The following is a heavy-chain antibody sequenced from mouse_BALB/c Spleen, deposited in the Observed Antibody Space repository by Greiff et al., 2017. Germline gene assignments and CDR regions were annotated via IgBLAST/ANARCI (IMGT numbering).Heavy chain of an antibody. V-gene: IGHV5-12-2*01. CDR1: GFTFSSYT. J-gene: IGHJ4*01. CDR3: ARQRGDYYGSSYEAMDY. D-gene: IGHD1-1*01. Sequence: EVKVVESGGGLVQPGGSLKLSCAASGFTFSSYTMSWVRQTPEKRLEWVAYISNGGGSTYYPDTVKGRVTISRDNAKNTLYLQMSSLKSEDTAMYYCARQRGDYYGSSYEAMDYWGQGTSVTVSS. CDR2: ISNGGGST.